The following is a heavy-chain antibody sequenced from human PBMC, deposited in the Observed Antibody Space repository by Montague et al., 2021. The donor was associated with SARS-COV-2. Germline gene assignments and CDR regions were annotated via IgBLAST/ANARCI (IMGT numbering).Heavy chain of an antibody. CDR3: ARDHRQVWFGAPVMERYFDY. CDR2: IKQDGSEK. V-gene: IGHV3-7*01. CDR1: GFTFSRYW. J-gene: IGHJ4*02. Sequence: SLRLSCAASGFTFSRYWMSLVRQAPGKGLEWVANIKQDGSEKYYVDSVKGRFTISRDNAKNSLYLQMNSLRAEDTAVYYCARDHRQVWFGAPVMERYFDYWGQGTLVTVSS. D-gene: IGHD3-10*01.